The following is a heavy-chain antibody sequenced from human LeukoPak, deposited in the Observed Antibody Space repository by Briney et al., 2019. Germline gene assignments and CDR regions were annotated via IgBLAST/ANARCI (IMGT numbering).Heavy chain of an antibody. CDR2: IFHSGST. V-gene: IGHV4-4*02. CDR3: ARSEYYYDSSGPLGWFDP. D-gene: IGHD3-22*01. CDR1: GDSLNTNTW. J-gene: IGHJ5*02. Sequence: SGTLSLTCAVSGDSLNTNTWWSWVRQPPGKGLEWTGEIFHSGSTNYHPSLKSRVTMSVDTSKNQFSLKLSSVTAADTAVYYCARSEYYYDSSGPLGWFDPWGQGTLVTVSS.